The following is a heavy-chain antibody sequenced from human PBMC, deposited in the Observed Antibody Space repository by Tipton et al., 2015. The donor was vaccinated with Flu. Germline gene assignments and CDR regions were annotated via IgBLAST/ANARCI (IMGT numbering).Heavy chain of an antibody. CDR1: GGSIKSYY. D-gene: IGHD4-11*01. CDR2: IYSSGST. J-gene: IGHJ5*02. Sequence: GLVKPSETLSLTCSVSGGSIKSYYWSWIRQPAGKGLEWIGRIYSSGSTNYSPSLKSRVTISVDTSKNQFSLRLTSMTAADTALYYCARRDYSSYVSDPKNWFDPWGQGTLVTVSS. V-gene: IGHV4-4*07. CDR3: ARRDYSSYVSDPKNWFDP.